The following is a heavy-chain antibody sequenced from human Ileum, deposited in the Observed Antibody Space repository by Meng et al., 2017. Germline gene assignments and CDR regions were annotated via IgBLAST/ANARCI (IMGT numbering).Heavy chain of an antibody. CDR2: IIDRGSST. Sequence: GGSLRLSCAASGPPFTTYHMSWSRQAAGKGMEWVSAIIDRGSSTYYADSVKGRFTISRDNSKNTLYLQMNSLRAEDTAQYYCAKANQQLEEPFDLWGQGSTVTVSS. V-gene: IGHV3-23*01. CDR3: AKANQQLEEPFDL. D-gene: IGHD3-3*01. J-gene: IGHJ3*01. CDR1: GPPFTTYH.